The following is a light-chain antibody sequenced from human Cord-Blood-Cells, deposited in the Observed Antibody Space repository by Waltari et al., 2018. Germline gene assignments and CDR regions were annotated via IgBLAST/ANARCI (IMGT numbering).Light chain of an antibody. J-gene: IGLJ3*02. Sequence: QSALTQPASVSGSPGQSITISCTGTSSDVGGYNYVSWYQQHPGKAPKLMMYDVSKRPPGVSNRFSGAKSGKTASLTILELQTEDQADDYCSSYPSSITWVFGGGTKLTVL. CDR1: SSDVGGYNY. CDR2: DVS. CDR3: SSYPSSITWV. V-gene: IGLV2-14*01.